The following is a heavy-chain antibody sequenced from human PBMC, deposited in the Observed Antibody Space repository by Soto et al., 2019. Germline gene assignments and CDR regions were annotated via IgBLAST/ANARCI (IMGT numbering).Heavy chain of an antibody. Sequence: EVQLVESGGGLVQPGGSLRLSCAASGFTFSNYNMNWVRQAPGKGLEWVSYISSSSTIYYADSVKGRFTISRDNAKKSLYLQMISLRDENTAVYYCAREFFYDYWGQGTLVTVSS. J-gene: IGHJ4*02. V-gene: IGHV3-48*02. CDR1: GFTFSNYN. CDR2: ISSSSTI. CDR3: AREFFYDY. D-gene: IGHD3-3*01.